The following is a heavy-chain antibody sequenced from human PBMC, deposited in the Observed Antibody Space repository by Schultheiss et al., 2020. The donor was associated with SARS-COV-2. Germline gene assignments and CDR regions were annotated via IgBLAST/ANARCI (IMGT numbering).Heavy chain of an antibody. V-gene: IGHV3-48*02. CDR3: ASLYSGSYYRDYYYYGMDV. D-gene: IGHD1-26*01. J-gene: IGHJ6*02. CDR2: ISSSSSTI. Sequence: GGSLRLSCAASGFTFSSYSMNWVRQAPGKGLEWVSYISSSSSTIYYADSVKGRFTISRDNAKNSLYLQMNSLRDEDTAVYYCASLYSGSYYRDYYYYGMDVLGQGTTVTVSS. CDR1: GFTFSSYS.